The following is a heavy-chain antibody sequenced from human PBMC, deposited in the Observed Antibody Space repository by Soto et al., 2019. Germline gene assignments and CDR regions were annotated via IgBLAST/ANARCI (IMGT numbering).Heavy chain of an antibody. D-gene: IGHD2-21*02. Sequence: QVQLVQSGAEVKKPGASVKVSCKASGYTFTSYGISWVRQAPGQGLEWMGWSSAYSGNTNYAQKLQGRVTMTTDTSTSTAYMELRSLRSDDTAVYYCAREKGAYCGGDCYSTWFDPWGQGTLVTVSS. V-gene: IGHV1-18*01. CDR3: AREKGAYCGGDCYSTWFDP. CDR2: SSAYSGNT. CDR1: GYTFTSYG. J-gene: IGHJ5*02.